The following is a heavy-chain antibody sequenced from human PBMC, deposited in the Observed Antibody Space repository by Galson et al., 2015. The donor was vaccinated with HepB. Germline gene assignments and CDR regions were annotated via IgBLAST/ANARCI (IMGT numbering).Heavy chain of an antibody. Sequence: SVKVSCKASGYTFTGYYMHWVRQAPGQRLEWMGWINPNSGGTNYAQKFQGRVTMTRDTSISTAYVELSRLRSDDTAVYYCARDFGPKANYHYYYGVDVWGQGTTVTVSS. CDR2: INPNSGGT. V-gene: IGHV1-2*02. D-gene: IGHD3-3*01. CDR3: ARDFGPKANYHYYYGVDV. J-gene: IGHJ6*02. CDR1: GYTFTGYY.